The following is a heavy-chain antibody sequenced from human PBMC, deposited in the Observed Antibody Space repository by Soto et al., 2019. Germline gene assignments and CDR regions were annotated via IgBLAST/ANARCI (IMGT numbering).Heavy chain of an antibody. D-gene: IGHD6-19*01. J-gene: IGHJ6*02. V-gene: IGHV3-30-3*01. CDR1: GFTFSSYA. Sequence: QVQLVESGGGVVQPGRSLRLSCAASGFTFSSYAMHWVRQAPGKGLEWVAVISYDGSNKYYADSVKGRFTISRDNSKNTLDLQMNSLRAEDTAVYYCARVRYSSGHPVGMDVWGQGTTVTVSS. CDR3: ARVRYSSGHPVGMDV. CDR2: ISYDGSNK.